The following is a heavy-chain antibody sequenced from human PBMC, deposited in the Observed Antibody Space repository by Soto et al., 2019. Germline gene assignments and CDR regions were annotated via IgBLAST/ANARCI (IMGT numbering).Heavy chain of an antibody. V-gene: IGHV1-69*12. CDR3: ASVETQRYYSGMDV. CDR2: IIPIFRTA. D-gene: IGHD2-15*01. J-gene: IGHJ6*02. Sequence: QVQLVQSGAEVKKPGSSVKVSCKASGGTFSSYAISWVRQAPGQGLEWMGGIIPIFRTADYAQKCQGRVTMTADDSTSTAYMELSSLRSEDTAVYYCASVETQRYYSGMDVWGQGTTVTVSS. CDR1: GGTFSSYA.